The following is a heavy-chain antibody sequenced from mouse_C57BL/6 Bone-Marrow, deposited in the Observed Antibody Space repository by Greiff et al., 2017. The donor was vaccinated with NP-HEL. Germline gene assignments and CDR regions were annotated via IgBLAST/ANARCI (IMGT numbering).Heavy chain of an antibody. J-gene: IGHJ2*01. Sequence: EVQLQQSGAELVRPGASVKLSCTASGFNIKDDYMHWVKQRPEQGLEWIGWIDPENGDTEYASKFQGTATITADTSSNTAYLQLSSLTSEDTAVYYCTTWELGRVFDDWGQGTTLTVSS. V-gene: IGHV14-4*01. D-gene: IGHD4-1*01. CDR1: GFNIKDDY. CDR3: TTWELGRVFDD. CDR2: IDPENGDT.